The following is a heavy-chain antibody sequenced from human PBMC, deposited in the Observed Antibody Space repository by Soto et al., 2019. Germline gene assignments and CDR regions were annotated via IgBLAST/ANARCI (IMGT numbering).Heavy chain of an antibody. CDR2: ITADGSSA. CDR1: GFTFSSHW. V-gene: IGHV3-74*01. J-gene: IGHJ3*02. Sequence: XGSLRLSCLAAGFTFSSHWMHWVRQVPGKGLVWVAHITADGSSATYADSVKGRFTISRDNAKNTLYLQMNTLRVEDTAVYYCADLFAGFDIWGQGTMVTVSS. CDR3: ADLFAGFDI.